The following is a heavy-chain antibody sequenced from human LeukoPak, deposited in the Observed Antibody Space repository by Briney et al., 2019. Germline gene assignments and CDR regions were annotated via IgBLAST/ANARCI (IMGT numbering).Heavy chain of an antibody. CDR3: ARARYNYGSNWFDP. CDR2: INPNSGGT. V-gene: IGHV1-2*02. D-gene: IGHD5-18*01. CDR1: GYTFTGYY. J-gene: IGHJ5*02. Sequence: ASVKVSCKASGYTFTGYYMHWVRQAPGQGLEWMGWINPNSGGTNYAQKFQGRVTMTRYTSISTAYMELSRLRSDDTAVYYCARARYNYGSNWFDPWGQGTLVTVSS.